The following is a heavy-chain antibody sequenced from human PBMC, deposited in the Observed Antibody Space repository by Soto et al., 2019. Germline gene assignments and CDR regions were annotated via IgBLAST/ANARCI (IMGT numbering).Heavy chain of an antibody. Sequence: ASVKGSCKASGYTFTSYGISWVRQAPGQGLEWTGWISAYNGNTNYAQKLQGRVTMTTDTSTSTAYMELRSLRSDDTAVYYCASLYYGSGSGDVWGQGTTVTVS. D-gene: IGHD3-10*01. V-gene: IGHV1-18*01. CDR3: ASLYYGSGSGDV. CDR2: ISAYNGNT. CDR1: GYTFTSYG. J-gene: IGHJ6*02.